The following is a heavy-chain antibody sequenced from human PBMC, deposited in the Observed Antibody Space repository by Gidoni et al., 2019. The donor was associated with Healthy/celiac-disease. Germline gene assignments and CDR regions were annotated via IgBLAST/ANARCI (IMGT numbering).Heavy chain of an antibody. CDR1: GGSISSGSYY. J-gene: IGHJ3*02. V-gene: IGHV4-61*02. D-gene: IGHD6-13*01. Sequence: QVQLQESGPGLVKPSQTLSLTCTVSGGSISSGSYYWSWIRQPAGKGLEWIGRIYTSGSTNYNPSLKSRVTISVDTSKNQFSLKLSSVTAADTAVYYCARELYSSSWYDAFDIWGQGTMVTVSS. CDR3: ARELYSSSWYDAFDI. CDR2: IYTSGST.